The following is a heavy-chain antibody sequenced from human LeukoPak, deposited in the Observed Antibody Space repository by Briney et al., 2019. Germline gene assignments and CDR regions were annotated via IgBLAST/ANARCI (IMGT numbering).Heavy chain of an antibody. Sequence: ASVKVSCKVSGYTLTELSMHCVRQAPGKGLEWMGGFDPEDGETIYAQKFQGRVTMTEDTSTDTAYMELSSLRSEDTAVYYCATKSDFWSGYYFDYWGQGTLVTVSS. V-gene: IGHV1-24*01. D-gene: IGHD3-3*01. CDR2: FDPEDGET. CDR1: GYTLTELS. CDR3: ATKSDFWSGYYFDY. J-gene: IGHJ4*02.